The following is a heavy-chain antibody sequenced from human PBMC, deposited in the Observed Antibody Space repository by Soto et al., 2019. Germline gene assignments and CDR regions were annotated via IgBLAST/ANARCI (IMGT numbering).Heavy chain of an antibody. CDR1: GGSISSSSYY. D-gene: IGHD1-26*01. CDR3: ARPLKSKGSPIQN. V-gene: IGHV4-39*01. Sequence: PSETLSLTCTVSGGSISSSSYYWGWIRQPPGKGLEWIGSIYYSGSTYYNPSLKSRVTISVDTSKNQFSLKLSSVTAADTAVHYCARPLKSKGSPIQNWGQGTLVTVSS. CDR2: IYYSGST. J-gene: IGHJ1*01.